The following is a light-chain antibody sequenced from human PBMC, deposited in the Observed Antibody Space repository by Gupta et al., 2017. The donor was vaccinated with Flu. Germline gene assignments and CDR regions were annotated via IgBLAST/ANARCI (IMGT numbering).Light chain of an antibody. CDR1: SGKFAKNY. Sequence: NFALTQPRSVPGSPGTTVTISCTRSSGKFAKNYVQWYQQRPASAPTTVVYEDNQRLSGVPARFSGSIDSSATSASLTISGLKTEDEADYYCQSYDPDNHWVFGGGTKVTVL. CDR2: EDN. J-gene: IGLJ3*02. CDR3: QSYDPDNHWV. V-gene: IGLV6-57*03.